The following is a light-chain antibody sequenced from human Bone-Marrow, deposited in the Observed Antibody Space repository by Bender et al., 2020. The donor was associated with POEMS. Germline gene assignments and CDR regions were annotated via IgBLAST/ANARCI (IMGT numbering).Light chain of an antibody. Sequence: QSALTQPASVSGSPGQSITISCTGTSSDIGTYNYVSWYQQHTGKAPKLIIFDVNSRPSGVPDRFSGSKSGTSASLAITGLQAEDEGDYYCQSYDNSLGGWVFGGGTKLTVL. J-gene: IGLJ3*02. CDR2: DVN. CDR1: SSDIGTYNY. CDR3: QSYDNSLGGWV. V-gene: IGLV2-14*03.